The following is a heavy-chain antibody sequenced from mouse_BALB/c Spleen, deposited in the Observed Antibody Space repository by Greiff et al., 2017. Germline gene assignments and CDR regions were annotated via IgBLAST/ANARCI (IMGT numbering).Heavy chain of an antibody. J-gene: IGHJ1*01. CDR3: ARHYGNYVDFDV. Sequence: EVKLMESGGGLVKPGGSLKLSCAASGFTFSDYYMYWVRQTPEKRLEWVATISDGGSYTYYPDSVKGRFTISRDNAKNNLYLQMSSLKSEDTAMYYCARHYGNYVDFDVWGAGTTVTVSS. CDR1: GFTFSDYY. CDR2: ISDGGSYT. D-gene: IGHD2-1*01. V-gene: IGHV5-4*02.